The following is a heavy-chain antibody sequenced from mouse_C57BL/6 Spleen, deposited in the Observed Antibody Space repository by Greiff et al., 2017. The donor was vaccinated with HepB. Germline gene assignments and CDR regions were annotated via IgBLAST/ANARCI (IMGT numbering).Heavy chain of an antibody. CDR1: GFTFTDYY. Sequence: EVNLVESGGGLVQPGGSLSLSCAASGFTFTDYYMSWVRQPPGKALEWLGFIRNKANGYTTEYSASVKGRFTISRDNSQSILYLQMNALRAEDSATYYCARYLDYSMDYWGQGTSVTVSS. CDR3: ARYLDYSMDY. D-gene: IGHD1-1*01. V-gene: IGHV7-3*01. CDR2: IRNKANGYTT. J-gene: IGHJ4*01.